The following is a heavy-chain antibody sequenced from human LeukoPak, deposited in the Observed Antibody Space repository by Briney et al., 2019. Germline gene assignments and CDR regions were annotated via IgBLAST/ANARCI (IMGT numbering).Heavy chain of an antibody. CDR2: FSSDGSST. CDR1: GFTFSSSA. Sequence: GGSLRLSCVASGFTFSSSAMYWVRQAPGKGLEYVSAFSSDGSSTFYADSVKGRFTISRDNSKNMLYLHMSSLRADDTAVYYCVKTLKYYGSGRGLFDSWGQGTLVTVSS. D-gene: IGHD3-10*01. V-gene: IGHV3-64D*06. CDR3: VKTLKYYGSGRGLFDS. J-gene: IGHJ4*02.